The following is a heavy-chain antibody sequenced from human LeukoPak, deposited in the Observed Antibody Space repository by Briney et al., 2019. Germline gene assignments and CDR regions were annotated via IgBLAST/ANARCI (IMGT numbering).Heavy chain of an antibody. D-gene: IGHD5-12*01. CDR2: TLGSRPDT. CDR3: AQDRAWIEFYF. Sequence: GGSLRLSCAPSGVTFTNNAMSWGRHTPGKGLWWGSATLGSRPDTYHADSVEGRATLSTDNSKNTLCLQMNSLRAEDPAVYYCAQDRAWIEFYFWGQGTLVTVSS. V-gene: IGHV3-23*01. CDR1: GVTFTNNA. J-gene: IGHJ4*02.